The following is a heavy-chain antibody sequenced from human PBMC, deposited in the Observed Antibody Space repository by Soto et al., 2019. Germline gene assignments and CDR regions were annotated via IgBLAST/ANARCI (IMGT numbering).Heavy chain of an antibody. V-gene: IGHV4-59*12. CDR2: IYYSGST. Sequence: WETLSLTCTVSGGSISSYYWSWIRQPPGKGLEWIAYIYYSGSTNYNPSLKNRVIISTDTSKNQFSLKVISVTAADTAVYYCARDGGYNSGSYRFEYWGQGTQVTVSS. CDR3: ARDGGYNSGSYRFEY. J-gene: IGHJ4*02. D-gene: IGHD3-10*01. CDR1: GGSISSYY.